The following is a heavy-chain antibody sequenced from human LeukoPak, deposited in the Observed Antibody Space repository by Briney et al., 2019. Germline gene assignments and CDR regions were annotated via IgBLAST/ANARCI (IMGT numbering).Heavy chain of an antibody. D-gene: IGHD3-9*01. CDR3: AKVGLYGILTGYYDY. CDR2: ISWNSGSI. CDR1: GFTFDDYA. J-gene: IGHJ4*02. V-gene: IGHV3-9*01. Sequence: GVTLSLSCAASGFTFDDYAMHWVRQAPGKDLEWVSGISWNSGSIGYADSVKGRFTISRDNAKNSLYLQMNSLRAEDTALYYCAKVGLYGILTGYYDYWGQGTLVTVSS.